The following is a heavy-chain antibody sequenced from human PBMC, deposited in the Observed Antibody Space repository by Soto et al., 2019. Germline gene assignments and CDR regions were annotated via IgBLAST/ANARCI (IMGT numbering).Heavy chain of an antibody. D-gene: IGHD3-9*01. CDR1: GFNLSHPW. CDR3: TTGVYYDILTGYHNVAY. Sequence: GGSLRLSCVASGFNLSHPWMTWVRQAAGKGLEWVGRIKSKTDGGTADYAAPVKGRATISRDDSKNTVYLQMNSLKTEDTAVYYCTTGVYYDILTGYHNVAYWGQGALVTVSS. V-gene: IGHV3-15*01. J-gene: IGHJ4*02. CDR2: IKSKTDGGTA.